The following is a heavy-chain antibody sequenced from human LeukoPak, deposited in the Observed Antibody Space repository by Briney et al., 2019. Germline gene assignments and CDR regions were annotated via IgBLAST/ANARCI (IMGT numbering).Heavy chain of an antibody. J-gene: IGHJ4*02. D-gene: IGHD5-12*01. CDR2: IYSGDSP. Sequence: GGSLRLSCAASGFTVSSKYLSWVRKAPGKGLECVSIIYSGDSPYYADSVKGRFTVSRDNSKNTLFLQMNSLRAEDTAVYYCATVGGYGSHFDYWGQGTLVTVSS. V-gene: IGHV3-53*01. CDR3: ATVGGYGSHFDY. CDR1: GFTVSSKY.